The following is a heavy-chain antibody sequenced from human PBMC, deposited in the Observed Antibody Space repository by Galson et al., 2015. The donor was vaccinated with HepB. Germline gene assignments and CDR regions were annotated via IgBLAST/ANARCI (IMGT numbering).Heavy chain of an antibody. D-gene: IGHD3-3*01. CDR3: ARDWSGVPHFDY. CDR2: IWYDGSNK. Sequence: SLRLSCAASGFTFSSYGMHWVRQAPGKGLEWVAVIWYDGSNKYYADSVKGRFTISRDNSKNTLYLQMNSLRAEDTAVYYCARDWSGVPHFDYWGQGTLVTVSS. CDR1: GFTFSSYG. J-gene: IGHJ4*02. V-gene: IGHV3-33*01.